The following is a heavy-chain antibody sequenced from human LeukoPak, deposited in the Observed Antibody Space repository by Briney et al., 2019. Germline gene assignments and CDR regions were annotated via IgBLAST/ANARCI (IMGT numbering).Heavy chain of an antibody. CDR3: ARFLEWPPPADDYYYYGMDV. CDR1: GFTFSSYW. CDR2: INSDGSST. J-gene: IGHJ6*02. Sequence: PPGGSLRLSCAASGFTFSSYWMHWVRQAPGKGLVWVSRINSDGSSTSYADSVKGRFTISRDNAKNTLYLQMNSLRAEDTAVYYCARFLEWPPPADDYYYYGMDVWGQGTTVTVSS. D-gene: IGHD3-3*01. V-gene: IGHV3-74*01.